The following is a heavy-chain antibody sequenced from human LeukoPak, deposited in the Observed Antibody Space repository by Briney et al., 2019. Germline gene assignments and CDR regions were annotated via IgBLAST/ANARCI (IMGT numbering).Heavy chain of an antibody. Sequence: GGSLKLSCAASGFTFSSFGMHWVRQAPGKGLEWVAIIWSDGSNEVYIESVKGRFTISRDNSKNTLYLHMNSLRGEDTAMYFCARGCGGGPGCYILDYWGQGTLVTVSS. V-gene: IGHV3-33*01. CDR3: ARGCGGGPGCYILDY. CDR2: IWSDGSNE. J-gene: IGHJ4*02. D-gene: IGHD2-15*01. CDR1: GFTFSSFG.